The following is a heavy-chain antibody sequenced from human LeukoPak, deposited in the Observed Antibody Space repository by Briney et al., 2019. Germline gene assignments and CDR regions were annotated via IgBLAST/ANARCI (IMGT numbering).Heavy chain of an antibody. Sequence: KPSETLSLTCTVSGGSINSSRYYWGWIRQPPGKGLEWIGNIYYSGSTYYNPSLKSRVTISADTSKNQFSLKLSSVTAADTAVYYCASHKENRPIFGVGRPVDFWGQGTLVTVSS. CDR3: ASHKENRPIFGVGRPVDF. J-gene: IGHJ4*02. CDR2: IYYSGST. D-gene: IGHD3-3*01. CDR1: GGSINSSRYY. V-gene: IGHV4-39*01.